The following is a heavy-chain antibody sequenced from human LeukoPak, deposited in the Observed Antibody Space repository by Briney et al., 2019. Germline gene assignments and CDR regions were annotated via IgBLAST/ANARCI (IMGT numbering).Heavy chain of an antibody. CDR2: IWYDGSNK. Sequence: GGSLRLSCEASGFTFSSHGMYWVRQAPGKGLEWVALIWYDGSNKYYADSVKGRFTISRDNSKNTLYLQMNSLRAEDTAVYYCAKSYCSSTSCPKEKIDYWGQGTLVTVSS. CDR3: AKSYCSSTSCPKEKIDY. CDR1: GFTFSSHG. D-gene: IGHD2-2*01. V-gene: IGHV3-30*02. J-gene: IGHJ4*02.